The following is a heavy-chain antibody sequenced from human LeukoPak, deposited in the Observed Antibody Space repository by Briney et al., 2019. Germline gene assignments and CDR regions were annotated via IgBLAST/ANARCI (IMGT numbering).Heavy chain of an antibody. CDR3: ARAPHGSGCDF. V-gene: IGHV6-1*01. Sequence: KPSQTLSLTCAISGDSVSSNGATWIWTRQSPSRGLEWLGRTYFRSKWFNDYAVSLKGRITVNPDTSKNRFSLQLNSVTPEDTAVYFCARAPHGSGCDFWGQGTLVTVSS. CDR2: TYFRSKWFN. J-gene: IGHJ4*02. D-gene: IGHD6-19*01. CDR1: GDSVSSNGAT.